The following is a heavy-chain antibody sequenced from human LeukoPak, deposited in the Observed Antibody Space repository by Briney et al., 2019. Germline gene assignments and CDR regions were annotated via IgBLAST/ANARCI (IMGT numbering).Heavy chain of an antibody. V-gene: IGHV1-8*03. J-gene: IGHJ4*02. Sequence: ASVKVSCKASGYTFTTYEIYWVRQATGQGLEWEGWMSPNSGNTVYAQKFQGRVTITRNISISTVYLELSSLRSEDTAVYYCARNFGGLGYWGQGTLVTVSS. D-gene: IGHD3-16*01. CDR1: GYTFTTYE. CDR2: MSPNSGNT. CDR3: ARNFGGLGY.